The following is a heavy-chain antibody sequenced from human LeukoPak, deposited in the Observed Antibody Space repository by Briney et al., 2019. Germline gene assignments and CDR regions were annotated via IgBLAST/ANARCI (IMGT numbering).Heavy chain of an antibody. D-gene: IGHD3-10*01. CDR3: AKDSYGGSGSYYLYSFDM. J-gene: IGHJ3*02. V-gene: IGHV3-7*03. CDR1: GFTFRSYW. Sequence: GGSLRLSCAGSGFTFRSYWMSWVRQAPGKGLEWVANIKQDGSEKYYVDSVKGRFTISRDKAKNSLYLQMSSLRVEDTALYYCAKDSYGGSGSYYLYSFDMWGQGTMVTVSS. CDR2: IKQDGSEK.